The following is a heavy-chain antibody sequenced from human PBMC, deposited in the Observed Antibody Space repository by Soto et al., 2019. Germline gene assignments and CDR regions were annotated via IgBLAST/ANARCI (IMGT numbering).Heavy chain of an antibody. J-gene: IGHJ3*02. Sequence: SVKVSCKASGGTFSSYAISWVRQAPGQGLEWMGGIIPIFGTANYAQKFQGRVTITADESTSTAYMELSSLRSEDTAVYYCAGYYDPVPDAFDIWGQVTMVPVSS. CDR1: GGTFSSYA. V-gene: IGHV1-69*13. D-gene: IGHD3-22*01. CDR3: AGYYDPVPDAFDI. CDR2: IIPIFGTA.